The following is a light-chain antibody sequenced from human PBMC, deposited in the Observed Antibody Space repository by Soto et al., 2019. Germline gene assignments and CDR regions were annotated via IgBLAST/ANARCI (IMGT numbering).Light chain of an antibody. CDR3: SSYTSSSTLV. CDR2: DVS. V-gene: IGLV2-14*01. Sequence: QSALTQPASVSGSPGQSITISCTGTSSDVGGYNYVSWYQQHPGKAPKLMIYDVSNRPSGVSNRFSSSKSGNTASLTISGLQAEDWAEYYCSSYTSSSTLVFGGGTKLTV. CDR1: SSDVGGYNY. J-gene: IGLJ2*01.